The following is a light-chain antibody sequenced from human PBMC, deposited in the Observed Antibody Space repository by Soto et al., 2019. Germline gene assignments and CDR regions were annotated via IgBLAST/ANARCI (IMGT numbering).Light chain of an antibody. Sequence: DIQITQSPSSLSASVGDRVTITCRASQSISSYLNWYQQKPGKAPKLLIYAASSLQSGVPSRFSGSGSGTDFTLTFISLQPEDFATYYCQQSHSTPWTFGQGTKVDIK. CDR3: QQSHSTPWT. CDR2: AAS. CDR1: QSISSY. V-gene: IGKV1-39*01. J-gene: IGKJ1*01.